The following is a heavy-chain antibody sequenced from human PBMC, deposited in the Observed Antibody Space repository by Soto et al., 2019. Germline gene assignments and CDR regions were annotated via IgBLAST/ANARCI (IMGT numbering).Heavy chain of an antibody. CDR2: ISGSGGST. CDR1: GFTFSSYA. Sequence: GGSLRLSCAASGFTFSSYAMSWVRQAPGKGLEWVSAISGSGGSTYYADSGKGRFTSSRDNSKNTLYLQMNSLGAEDTAVYYCAKSPNDILTGYYGDYFDYWGQGTLVTVSS. V-gene: IGHV3-23*01. D-gene: IGHD3-9*01. J-gene: IGHJ4*02. CDR3: AKSPNDILTGYYGDYFDY.